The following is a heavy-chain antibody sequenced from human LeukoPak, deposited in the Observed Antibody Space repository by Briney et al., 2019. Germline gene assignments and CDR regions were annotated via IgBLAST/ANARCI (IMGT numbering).Heavy chain of an antibody. Sequence: SETLSLTCAVYGRSFSGYYWSWIRQPPGKGLEWIGEINHSGSSNYNPSLKSRVTISVDTSKNQFSLKLSSVTAADTAVYYCARGAAAGTLDYWGQGTLVTVSS. V-gene: IGHV4-34*01. CDR1: GRSFSGYY. J-gene: IGHJ4*02. CDR2: INHSGSS. CDR3: ARGAAAGTLDY. D-gene: IGHD6-13*01.